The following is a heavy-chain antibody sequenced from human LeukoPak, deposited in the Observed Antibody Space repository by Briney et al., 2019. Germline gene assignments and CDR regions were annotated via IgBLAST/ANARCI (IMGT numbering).Heavy chain of an antibody. CDR2: TYHRSQWYY. CDR3: ARGSYSDY. Sequence: SQTLSLTCATSGDSVSSNSASWNWIRQSPSGGLEWLGRTYHRSQWYYNYAESVKSRITINPDTSKNQFSLQLNSVTPEDTAVYYCARGSYSDYWGQGTLVTVSS. J-gene: IGHJ4*02. V-gene: IGHV6-1*01. CDR1: GDSVSSNSAS.